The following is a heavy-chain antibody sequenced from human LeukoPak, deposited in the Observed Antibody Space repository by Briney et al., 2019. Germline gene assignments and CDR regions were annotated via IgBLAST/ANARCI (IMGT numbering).Heavy chain of an antibody. CDR3: ARDRLHHYYYYMDV. CDR2: ISHDGSNK. CDR1: GFTFSSYA. V-gene: IGHV3-30-3*01. J-gene: IGHJ6*03. D-gene: IGHD4-11*01. Sequence: GGSLRLSCAASGFTFSSYAMHWVRQAPGKGLEWVAVISHDGSNKYYADSVKGRFTISRDNSKNTLYLQMNSLRAEDTAVYYCARDRLHHYYYYMDVWGKGTTVTVSS.